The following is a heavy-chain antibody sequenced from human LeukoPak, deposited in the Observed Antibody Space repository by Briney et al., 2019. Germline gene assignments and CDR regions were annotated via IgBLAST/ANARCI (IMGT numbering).Heavy chain of an antibody. V-gene: IGHV4-38-2*02. CDR3: ARDRGVAVAGPPGY. J-gene: IGHJ4*02. D-gene: IGHD6-19*01. Sequence: PSETLSLTCAVSGYSISSGYYWAWIRQPPGKGLEWVGSIFQRGSIYYDPSLKSRVAISVDTPKNQFSLKLSSVTAADTAVYYWARDRGVAVAGPPGYWGEGTLVSVSS. CDR1: GYSISSGYY. CDR2: IFQRGSI.